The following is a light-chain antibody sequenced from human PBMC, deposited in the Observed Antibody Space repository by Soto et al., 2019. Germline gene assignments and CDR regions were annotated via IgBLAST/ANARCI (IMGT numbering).Light chain of an antibody. Sequence: DIQLTPSPSSLSASVGARVTITCRASQGLSSYLAWYQQKPGKAPKLLIYAASTLQSGVPSRFSGSGSETDFTLTISSLQAEDFATYYCQQVNSYPLTFGGGTKVDIK. J-gene: IGKJ4*01. CDR2: AAS. V-gene: IGKV1-9*01. CDR3: QQVNSYPLT. CDR1: QGLSSY.